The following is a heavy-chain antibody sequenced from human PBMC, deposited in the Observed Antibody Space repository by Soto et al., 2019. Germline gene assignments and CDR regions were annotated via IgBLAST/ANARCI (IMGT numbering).Heavy chain of an antibody. J-gene: IGHJ4*02. CDR3: AKSGGPPGSLDVYFDY. V-gene: IGHV3-23*01. CDR2: INSGGDTT. Sequence: EVQLLESGGGMVQPGESLRLSCAASGFTFASDTMTWVRQAPGKGLEWVSTINSGGDTTYYADSVKGRFTISRDSPKNTLFLHMTSLRDEDTAVYYCAKSGGPPGSLDVYFDYWGQGTLVTVSS. D-gene: IGHD3-16*01. CDR1: GFTFASDT.